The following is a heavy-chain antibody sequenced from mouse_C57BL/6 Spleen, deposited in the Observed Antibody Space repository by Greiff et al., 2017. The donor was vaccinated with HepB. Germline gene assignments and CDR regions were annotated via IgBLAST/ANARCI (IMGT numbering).Heavy chain of an antibody. Sequence: EVQLQQSGPELVKPGASVKISCKASGYTFTDYYMNWVKQSHGKSLEWIGDINPNNGGTSYNQEFKGKATLTVDKSSSTAYMEHCSLTSEDSAVYYCARADYYGSSYFDYWGQGTTLTVSS. D-gene: IGHD1-1*01. CDR3: ARADYYGSSYFDY. V-gene: IGHV1-26*01. J-gene: IGHJ2*01. CDR2: INPNNGGT. CDR1: GYTFTDYY.